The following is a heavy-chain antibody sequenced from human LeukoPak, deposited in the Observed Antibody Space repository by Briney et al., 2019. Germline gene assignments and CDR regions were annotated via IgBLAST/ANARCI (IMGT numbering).Heavy chain of an antibody. Sequence: GGSLRLSCAASGFTFSSYSMNWVRQALGKGLEWVSSISSSSSYIYYADSVKGRFTISRDNAKNSLYLQMNSLRAEDTAVYYCARDQVNQYGDYDRPLWGQGTLVTVSS. J-gene: IGHJ4*02. CDR3: ARDQVNQYGDYDRPL. CDR1: GFTFSSYS. CDR2: ISSSSSYI. D-gene: IGHD4-17*01. V-gene: IGHV3-21*01.